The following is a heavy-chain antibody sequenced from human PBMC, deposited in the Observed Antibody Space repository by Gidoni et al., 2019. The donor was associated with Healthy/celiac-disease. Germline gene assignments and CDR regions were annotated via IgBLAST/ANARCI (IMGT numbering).Heavy chain of an antibody. CDR1: GFTFSSYG. V-gene: IGHV3-30*18. CDR3: AKDLEFRGSYYNYFDY. Sequence: QVQLVESGGGVVQPGRSLRLSCAASGFTFSSYGMHWVRQAPGKGLEWVAVISYDGSNKYYADSVKGRFTISRDNSKNTLYLQMNSLRAEDTAVYYCAKDLEFRGSYYNYFDYWGQGTLVTVSS. CDR2: ISYDGSNK. D-gene: IGHD1-26*01. J-gene: IGHJ4*02.